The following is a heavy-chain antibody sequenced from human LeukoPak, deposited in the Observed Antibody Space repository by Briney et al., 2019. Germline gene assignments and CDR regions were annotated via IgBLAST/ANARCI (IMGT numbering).Heavy chain of an antibody. CDR2: INHSGST. D-gene: IGHD3-3*01. Sequence: SETLSLTCAVYGGSFSGYYWSWIRQPPGKGLEWIGEINHSGSTNYNPSLKSRVTISVDTSKNQFSLKLSSVTAADTAVYYCARGKAYYDFWSGYLHWFDPWGQGTLVTASS. CDR3: ARGKAYYDFWSGYLHWFDP. CDR1: GGSFSGYY. J-gene: IGHJ5*02. V-gene: IGHV4-34*01.